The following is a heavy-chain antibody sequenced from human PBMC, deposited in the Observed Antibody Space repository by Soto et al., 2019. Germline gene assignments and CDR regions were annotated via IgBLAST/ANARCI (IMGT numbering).Heavy chain of an antibody. CDR3: ARDLNWNNVLGFDS. V-gene: IGHV1-18*04. D-gene: IGHD1-20*01. Sequence: QLVQSGDEVKKPGASVKVSCRASGYIFNSVGISWLRQVPGQGLGWMGWVSTYSEHTKSVQKFQDRFTLTADTSTSTVHMELRSLRSADTAVYYCARDLNWNNVLGFDSWGQGTLVTVSS. CDR1: GYIFNSVG. J-gene: IGHJ4*02. CDR2: VSTYSEHT.